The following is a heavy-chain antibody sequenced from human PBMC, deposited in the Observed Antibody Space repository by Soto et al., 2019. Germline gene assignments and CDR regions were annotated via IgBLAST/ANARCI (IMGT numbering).Heavy chain of an antibody. D-gene: IGHD4-4*01. V-gene: IGHV1-69*06. CDR1: GGTFSSYA. CDR3: ATGRTTVTTTYYYYGMDV. CDR2: IIPIFGTA. Sequence: QVRLVQSGAEVKKPGSSVKVSCKASGGTFSSYAISWVRQAPGQGLEWMGGIIPIFGTANYAQKFQGRVTITADKSTSTAYMELSSLRSEDTAVYYCATGRTTVTTTYYYYGMDVWGQGTTVTVSS. J-gene: IGHJ6*02.